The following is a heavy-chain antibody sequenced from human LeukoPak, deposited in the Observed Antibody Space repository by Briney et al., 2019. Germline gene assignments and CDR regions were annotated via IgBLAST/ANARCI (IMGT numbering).Heavy chain of an antibody. CDR1: GFTFSGSA. Sequence: GGSLRLSCAASGFTFSGSAMPWVRQASGKGLEWVGRIRSKANSYATAYAASVKGRFTISRDDSKNTAYLQMNSLKTEDTAVYYCTVLQYYYDSSGYSDAFDIWGQGTMVTVSS. CDR3: TVLQYYYDSSGYSDAFDI. J-gene: IGHJ3*02. V-gene: IGHV3-73*01. CDR2: IRSKANSYAT. D-gene: IGHD3-22*01.